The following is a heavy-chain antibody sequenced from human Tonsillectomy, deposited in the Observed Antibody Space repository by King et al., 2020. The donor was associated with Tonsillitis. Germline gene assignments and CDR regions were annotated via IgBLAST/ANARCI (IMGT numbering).Heavy chain of an antibody. CDR2: TKPDGSEN. V-gene: IGHV3-7*04. CDR1: GFTFSASW. D-gene: IGHD2-21*01. J-gene: IGHJ4*02. CDR3: ARDQGYSSFDY. Sequence: VQLVESGGGLVQPGGNVRLSCAASGFTFSASWMTWVRQGPGKGLEWVATTKPDGSENCYVDSVKGRFTISRDNAKNSVYLQMNSLRAEDTAVYYCARDQGYSSFDYWGQGTLVTVSS.